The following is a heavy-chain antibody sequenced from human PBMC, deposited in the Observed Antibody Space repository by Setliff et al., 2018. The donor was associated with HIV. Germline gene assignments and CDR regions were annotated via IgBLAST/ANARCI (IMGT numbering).Heavy chain of an antibody. CDR3: ARRLGYCSSTSCYEHWFDP. J-gene: IGHJ5*02. CDR1: GGSSSGYS. D-gene: IGHD2-2*01. CDR2: IDQSGST. V-gene: IGHV4-34*01. Sequence: SETLSLTCAVYGGSSSGYSWTWIRQPPGKGLEWIGEIDQSGSTNYNPSLKSRVTTSVDTSKNQFSLKLSSVTAADTAVYYCARRLGYCSSTSCYEHWFDPWGQGTLVTVSS.